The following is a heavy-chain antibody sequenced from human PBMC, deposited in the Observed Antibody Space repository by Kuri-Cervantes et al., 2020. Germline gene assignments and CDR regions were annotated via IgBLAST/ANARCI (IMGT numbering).Heavy chain of an antibody. CDR1: GFTFSSYA. Sequence: GGSLRLSCAASGFTFSSYAMHWVRQAPGKGLEWVAVISYDGSNKYYADSVKGRFTISRDNSKNTLYLQMNSLRAEDTAVYYCARDQGSTSWQKHYNWFDPWGQGTLVTVSS. D-gene: IGHD2-2*01. V-gene: IGHV3-30-3*01. CDR3: ARDQGSTSWQKHYNWFDP. J-gene: IGHJ5*02. CDR2: ISYDGSNK.